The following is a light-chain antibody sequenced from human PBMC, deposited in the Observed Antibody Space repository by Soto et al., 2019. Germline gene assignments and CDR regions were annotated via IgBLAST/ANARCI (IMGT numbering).Light chain of an antibody. CDR1: SSDVAAYNF. CDR2: DVS. V-gene: IGLV2-14*01. Sequence: QSVLTQPASVSGSPGQSVAISCTGTSSDVAAYNFVSWYQQHPVKAPKLMVFDVSNRPSGVSDRFSGSKSGNTASLTISGLQAEDEADYYGSSYTSGGNYVFGTGTKLTVL. CDR3: SSYTSGGNYV. J-gene: IGLJ1*01.